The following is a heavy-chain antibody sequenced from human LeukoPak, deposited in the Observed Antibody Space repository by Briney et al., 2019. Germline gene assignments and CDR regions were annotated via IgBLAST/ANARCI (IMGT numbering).Heavy chain of an antibody. CDR2: ISYDGSNK. CDR3: ARHTSTTVVTPSFDY. D-gene: IGHD4-23*01. V-gene: IGHV3-30-3*01. CDR1: GFTFSSCA. Sequence: PGGALRLSCAASGFTFSSCAMRWVRQRPGKGVEWVAVISYDGSNKYYADSVKGRFTISRDNSKNTLYLQMNSLRAEDTAVYYCARHTSTTVVTPSFDYWGQGTLVTVSS. J-gene: IGHJ4*02.